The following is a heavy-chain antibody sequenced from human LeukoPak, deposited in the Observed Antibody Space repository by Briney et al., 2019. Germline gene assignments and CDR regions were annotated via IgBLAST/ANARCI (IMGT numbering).Heavy chain of an antibody. CDR2: IYWDGGST. V-gene: IGHV3-20*04. CDR3: ARDRSYYYMDV. J-gene: IGHJ6*03. CDR1: GLTFDDYG. Sequence: GGSLRLSCAASGLTFDDYGLSWVRQAPGKGLEWGSAIYWDGGSTGYADSVEGRFTISRDNANNSMYLQMNSLRAEDTALYYCARDRSYYYMDVWGKGTTVTVSS.